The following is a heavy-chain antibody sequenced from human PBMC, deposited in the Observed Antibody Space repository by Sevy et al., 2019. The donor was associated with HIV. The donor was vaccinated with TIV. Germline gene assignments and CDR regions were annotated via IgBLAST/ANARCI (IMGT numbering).Heavy chain of an antibody. CDR1: GFTFSNYW. CDR2: IKRDGSEK. V-gene: IGHV3-7*03. J-gene: IGHJ6*02. CDR3: ARDCNSASCLWGLDV. Sequence: QLGGSLRLSCAASGFTFSNYWMTWVRQAPGKGLEWVANIKRDGSEKYYVDSVKGRFTISRDNAKNSLYLQMNSLRAEDTALYYCARDCNSASCLWGLDVWGQGTTVTVSS. D-gene: IGHD2-2*01.